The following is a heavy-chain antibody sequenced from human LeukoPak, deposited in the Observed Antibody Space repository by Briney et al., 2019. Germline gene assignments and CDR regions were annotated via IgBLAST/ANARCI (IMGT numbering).Heavy chain of an antibody. D-gene: IGHD4-17*01. CDR3: ARDYGDYAFDY. CDR1: GGSFSGYY. V-gene: IGHV4-34*01. Sequence: SETLSLTCAVYGGSFSGYYWSWIRQPPGKGLEWIGEINHSGSTNYIPSLKSRVTISVDTSKNQFSLKLSSVTAADTAVYYCARDYGDYAFDYWGQGTLVTVSS. CDR2: INHSGST. J-gene: IGHJ4*02.